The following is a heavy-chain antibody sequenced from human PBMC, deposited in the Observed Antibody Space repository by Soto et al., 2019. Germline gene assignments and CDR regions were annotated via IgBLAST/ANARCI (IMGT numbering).Heavy chain of an antibody. J-gene: IGHJ6*03. CDR1: GFTFSSYA. CDR3: AKAVHFGSGWRPYYYYMDV. V-gene: IGHV3-23*01. Sequence: EVQLLESGGGLVQPGGFLRLSCAASGFTFSSYAMSWVRQAPGKGLEWVSAISGSGGSTYYADSVKGRFTISRDNSKNTLYLQMNSLRAEDTAVYYCAKAVHFGSGWRPYYYYMDVWGKGTTVTVSS. CDR2: ISGSGGST. D-gene: IGHD6-19*01.